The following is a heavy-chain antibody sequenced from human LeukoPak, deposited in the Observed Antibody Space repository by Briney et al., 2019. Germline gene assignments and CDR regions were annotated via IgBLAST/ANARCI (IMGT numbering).Heavy chain of an antibody. J-gene: IGHJ6*03. CDR2: ISAYNGNT. D-gene: IGHD6-19*01. CDR3: ARGVAGTYYYYYMDV. CDR1: GYTFTSYG. V-gene: IGHV1-18*01. Sequence: VASVKVSCKASGYTFTSYGISWVRQAPGQGLEWMGWISAYNGNTNYAQKLQGRVTMTTDTSTSTAYMELSRLRSNDTAVYYCARGVAGTYYYYYMDVWGKGTTVTVSS.